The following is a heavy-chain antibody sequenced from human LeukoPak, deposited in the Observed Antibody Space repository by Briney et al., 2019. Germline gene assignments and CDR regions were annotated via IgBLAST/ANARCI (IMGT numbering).Heavy chain of an antibody. V-gene: IGHV4-59*01. Sequence: SETLSLTCTVSGGSISSYYWSWIRQPPGKGLEWIGYIYYSGSTNYNPSLKSRVTMSVDTSKNQFSLKLSSETAADTAVYYCARVHGDYVDYWGQGTLVTVSS. J-gene: IGHJ4*02. CDR2: IYYSGST. D-gene: IGHD4-17*01. CDR1: GGSISSYY. CDR3: ARVHGDYVDY.